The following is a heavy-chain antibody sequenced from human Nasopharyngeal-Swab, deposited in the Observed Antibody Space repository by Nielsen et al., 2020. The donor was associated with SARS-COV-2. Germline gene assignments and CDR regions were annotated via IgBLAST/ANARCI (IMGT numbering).Heavy chain of an antibody. Sequence: GESLKISCAASGFTFSSYGMHWVRQAPGKGLEWVAVIWYDGSNKYYADSVKGRFTISRDNSKNTLYLQMNSLRAEDTAVYYCARDHGIVVVTADDWYFDLWGRGTLVTVSS. CDR3: ARDHGIVVVTADDWYFDL. J-gene: IGHJ2*01. V-gene: IGHV3-33*01. CDR2: IWYDGSNK. CDR1: GFTFSSYG. D-gene: IGHD2-21*02.